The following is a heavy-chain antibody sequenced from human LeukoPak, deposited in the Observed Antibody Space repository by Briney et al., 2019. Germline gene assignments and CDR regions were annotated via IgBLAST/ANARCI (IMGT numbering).Heavy chain of an antibody. J-gene: IGHJ4*02. D-gene: IGHD6-6*01. CDR1: GGSCSGYY. CDR2: INHSGST. V-gene: IGHV4-34*01. Sequence: SETLSLTCAVYGGSCSGYYWSWIRQPPGKGLEWIGEINHSGSTNYNPSLKSRVTISVDTSKNQFSLKLSSVTAADTAVYYCARGSWRQLVYPRFDYWGQGTLVTVSS. CDR3: ARGSWRQLVYPRFDY.